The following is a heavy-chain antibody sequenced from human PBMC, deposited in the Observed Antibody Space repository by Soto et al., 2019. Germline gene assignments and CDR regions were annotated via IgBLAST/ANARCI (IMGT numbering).Heavy chain of an antibody. CDR2: ISGSGGST. J-gene: IGHJ4*02. CDR1: GFTFSSYA. V-gene: IGHV3-23*01. D-gene: IGHD3-22*01. CDR3: AKAPSYDSSGSVFDY. Sequence: PGGSLRLSCAASGFTFSSYAMSWVRQAPGKGLEWVSGISGSGGSTYYADSVRGRFTISRDNSKNTLFLHMNSLRAEDTAVYYCAKAPSYDSSGSVFDYWGQGTLVTVSS.